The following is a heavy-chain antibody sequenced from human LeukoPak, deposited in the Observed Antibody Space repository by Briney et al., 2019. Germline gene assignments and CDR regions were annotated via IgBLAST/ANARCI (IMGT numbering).Heavy chain of an antibody. J-gene: IGHJ4*02. CDR1: GFTFSSYW. Sequence: GGSLRLSCAGSGFTFSSYWMSWVRQAPGRGLEWVANIKQDGSEKYYVDSVKGRFTISRDNAKNSLYLQMSSLRAEDTAVYYCARDTYDSSGYYAHFDYWGQGTLVTVSS. V-gene: IGHV3-7*01. CDR2: IKQDGSEK. CDR3: ARDTYDSSGYYAHFDY. D-gene: IGHD3-22*01.